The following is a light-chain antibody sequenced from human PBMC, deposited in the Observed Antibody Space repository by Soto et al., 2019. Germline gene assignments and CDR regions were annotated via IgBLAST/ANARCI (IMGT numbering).Light chain of an antibody. CDR2: WAS. J-gene: IGKJ1*01. Sequence: DIVMTQSPDSLAVSLGERATINCKSSQSVLYSSNNKNYLAWYQQKPGQPPKLLIYWASTRESGVPDRFSGSGLGTDFTLTISSLQAEDVAVYYCQQYYSTPPTFGQGTTVEIK. CDR1: QSVLYSSNNKNY. V-gene: IGKV4-1*01. CDR3: QQYYSTPPT.